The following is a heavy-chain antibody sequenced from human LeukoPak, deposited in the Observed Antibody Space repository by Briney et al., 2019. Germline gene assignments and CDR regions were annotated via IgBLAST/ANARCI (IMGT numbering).Heavy chain of an antibody. CDR2: IYSGGST. V-gene: IGHV3-66*01. Sequence: GGSLRLSCAASGLTVSSNYMNWVRQAPGKGLEWVSVIYSGGSTYYADSVKGRFTISRDNSKNTLYLQMNSLRAADTAVYYCARGAYGSGSYGDNWFDPWGQGTLVTVSS. CDR3: ARGAYGSGSYGDNWFDP. CDR1: GLTVSSNY. J-gene: IGHJ5*02. D-gene: IGHD3-10*01.